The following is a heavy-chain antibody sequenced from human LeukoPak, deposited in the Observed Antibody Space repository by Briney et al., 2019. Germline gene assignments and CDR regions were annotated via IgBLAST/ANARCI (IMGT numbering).Heavy chain of an antibody. CDR1: GFTFSSYS. V-gene: IGHV3-21*01. CDR2: ISSSSSYI. CDR3: ASIAAAALSAFDI. D-gene: IGHD6-13*01. J-gene: IGHJ3*02. Sequence: GGSLRLSCAASGFTFSSYSMNWVRQAPGKGLEWVSSISSSSSYISYADSVKGRFTISRDNAKTSLYLQMNSLRAEDTAVYYCASIAAAALSAFDIWGQGTMVTVSS.